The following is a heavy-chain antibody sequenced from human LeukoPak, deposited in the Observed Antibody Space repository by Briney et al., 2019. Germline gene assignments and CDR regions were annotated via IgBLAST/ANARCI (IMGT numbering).Heavy chain of an antibody. J-gene: IGHJ4*02. D-gene: IGHD2-2*01. Sequence: GRSLRLSCAASGFTFSSYAMHWVRQAPGKGLEWVAVISYDGSNKYYADSVKGRFTISRDNSKNTLYLQMNSLRAEDTAVYYCARDALGYCSSTSCLLGGGWGQGTLVTVSS. CDR1: GFTFSSYA. CDR2: ISYDGSNK. V-gene: IGHV3-30-3*01. CDR3: ARDALGYCSSTSCLLGGG.